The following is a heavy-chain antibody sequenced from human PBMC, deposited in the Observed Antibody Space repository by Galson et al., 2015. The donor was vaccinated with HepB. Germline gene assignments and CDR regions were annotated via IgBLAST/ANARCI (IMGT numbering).Heavy chain of an antibody. Sequence: SLRLSCAASEFTFSRYWMHWVRQAPGKGLVWVSSIGCDGSNITYADSVKGRFTISRDNAKNTLYLQMNSLRAEDTAVYYCAKLCGGDCYYSTEYWGQGILVTVSS. CDR1: EFTFSRYW. CDR2: IGCDGSNI. D-gene: IGHD2-21*02. CDR3: AKLCGGDCYYSTEY. J-gene: IGHJ4*02. V-gene: IGHV3-74*01.